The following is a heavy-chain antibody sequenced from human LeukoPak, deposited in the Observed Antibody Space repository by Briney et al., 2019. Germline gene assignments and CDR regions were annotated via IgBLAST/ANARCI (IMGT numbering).Heavy chain of an antibody. CDR3: ARGYHAFDM. J-gene: IGHJ3*02. D-gene: IGHD1-1*01. CDR2: SRIKADSYIT. Sequence: GGSLSLSCAASGFSLSDHYVDAVRQAPGKELEWVARSRIKADSYITQSTASVKGRFIISRDDSKNSLYLQMDSLKTEDTAIYYCARGYHAFDMWGQGTVVTVSS. V-gene: IGHV3-72*01. CDR1: GFSLSDHY.